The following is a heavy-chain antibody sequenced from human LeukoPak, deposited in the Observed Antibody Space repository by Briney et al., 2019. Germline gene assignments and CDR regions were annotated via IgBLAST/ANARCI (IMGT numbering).Heavy chain of an antibody. D-gene: IGHD2-2*01. CDR2: ISSSSSHK. Sequence: PGGSLRLSCAASGFTFSSCNMNWVRQAPGKGLEWVSSISSSSSHKYYGDTVKGRFTISRDNAKKSLYLQMNSLRAEDTAVYYCAPILEYQMLPFDYWGQGTLATVSS. CDR1: GFTFSSCN. V-gene: IGHV3-21*01. CDR3: APILEYQMLPFDY. J-gene: IGHJ4*02.